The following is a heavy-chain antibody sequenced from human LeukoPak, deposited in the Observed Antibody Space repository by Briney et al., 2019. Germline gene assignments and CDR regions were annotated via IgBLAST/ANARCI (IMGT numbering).Heavy chain of an antibody. CDR1: GFTFSSYG. D-gene: IGHD3-22*01. J-gene: IGHJ3*02. Sequence: GGSQRLSCAASGFTFSSYGMHWVRQAPGKGLEWVAFIRYDGSNKYYADSVKGRFTISRDNSKNTLYLQMNSLRAEDTAVYYCAKDPDYYDSSGYYGLGAFDIWGQGTMVTVSS. CDR2: IRYDGSNK. CDR3: AKDPDYYDSSGYYGLGAFDI. V-gene: IGHV3-30*02.